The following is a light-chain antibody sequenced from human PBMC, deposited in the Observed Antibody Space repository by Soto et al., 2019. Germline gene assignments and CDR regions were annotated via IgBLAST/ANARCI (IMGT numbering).Light chain of an antibody. CDR2: AAS. CDR1: QDINNY. J-gene: IGKJ1*01. CDR3: QQRSNWPRWT. V-gene: IGKV1-27*01. Sequence: DIQMTQSPSSLSASVGDRVTITCRASQDINNYLAWYQQRPGKVPKLLIYAASNRATGIPARFSGSGSGTDFTLTISSLEPEDFAVYYCQQRSNWPRWTFGQGTKVEIK.